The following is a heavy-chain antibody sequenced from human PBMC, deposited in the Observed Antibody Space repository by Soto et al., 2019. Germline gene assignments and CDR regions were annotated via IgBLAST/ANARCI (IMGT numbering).Heavy chain of an antibody. V-gene: IGHV1-18*01. CDR2: ISAYNGNT. D-gene: IGHD6-13*01. CDR1: GYTFTSYG. J-gene: IGHJ4*02. Sequence: QVQLVQSGAEVKKPGASVKVSCKASGYTFTSYGISWVRQAPGQGLEWMGWISAYNGNTNYAQKLQGRVTMTTDTSXXTAYMELRSLRSDDTAVYYCARDPRIAAAGTFMHYWGQGTLVTVSS. CDR3: ARDPRIAAAGTFMHY.